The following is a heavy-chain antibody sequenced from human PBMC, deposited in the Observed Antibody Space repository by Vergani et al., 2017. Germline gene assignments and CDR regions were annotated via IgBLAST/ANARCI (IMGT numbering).Heavy chain of an antibody. V-gene: IGHV1-46*01. CDR2: ITPGGST. D-gene: IGHD2-21*02. Sequence: VQLVQSGTEVKKPGASVKIACKTSGYTFTNHHLHWVRQAPGQGLEWMGIITPGGSTDYGPKFQGRATMTRDTSTRTVYMDLTGLRSEDTAVYYCARGGAYCGGDCYVFDYWGQGTLVTVSS. CDR3: ARGGAYCGGDCYVFDY. CDR1: GYTFTNHH. J-gene: IGHJ4*02.